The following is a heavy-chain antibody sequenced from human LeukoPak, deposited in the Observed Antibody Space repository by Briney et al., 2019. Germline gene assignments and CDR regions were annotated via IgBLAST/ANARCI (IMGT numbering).Heavy chain of an antibody. J-gene: IGHJ4*02. V-gene: IGHV4-39*01. Sequence: PSETLSLTCTVSAGSISSSSYYWGWIRQPPGKGLEWIGSIYYSGSTYYNPSLKSRVTISVDTSKSQFSLKLSSVTAADTAVYYCARHAAFGELLVHFDYWGQGTLVTVSS. CDR1: AGSISSSSYY. CDR3: ARHAAFGELLVHFDY. CDR2: IYYSGST. D-gene: IGHD3-10*01.